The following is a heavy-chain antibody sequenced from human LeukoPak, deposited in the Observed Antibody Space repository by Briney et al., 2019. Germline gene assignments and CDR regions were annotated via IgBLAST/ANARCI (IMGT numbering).Heavy chain of an antibody. V-gene: IGHV1-18*01. CDR2: ISAYNGNT. CDR3: ARDGVDYDILTGYYYFDY. CDR1: GYTFTSYG. D-gene: IGHD3-9*01. Sequence: ASVKVSCKASGYTFTSYGISWVRQAPGQGLEWMGWISAYNGNTNYAQKLQGRVTMTTDTSTSTAYMELRSLRSDDTAVYYCARDGVDYDILTGYYYFDYRGQGTLVTVSS. J-gene: IGHJ4*02.